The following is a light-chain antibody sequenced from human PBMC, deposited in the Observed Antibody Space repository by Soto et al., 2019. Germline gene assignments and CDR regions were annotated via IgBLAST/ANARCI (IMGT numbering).Light chain of an antibody. CDR2: RTS. Sequence: EIVMTQSPATLSVSPGERATLSCRASQSISSNLAWYQQKPGQAPRLLMFRTSSRATGFPARFSGSGSGTEFNLTISSLQSEDFATYHCQQYNSYSVPSFGQGTKVEIK. V-gene: IGKV3-15*01. CDR1: QSISSN. J-gene: IGKJ1*01. CDR3: QQYNSYSVPS.